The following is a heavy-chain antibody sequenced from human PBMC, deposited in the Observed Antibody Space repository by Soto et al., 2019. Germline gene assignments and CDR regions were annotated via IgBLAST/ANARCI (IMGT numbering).Heavy chain of an antibody. V-gene: IGHV3-30*04. J-gene: IGHJ4*02. CDR1: GFTFSSYA. D-gene: IGHD2-8*01. CDR2: KAYDGRNK. CDR3: ARERKGVFDY. Sequence: QVQLVESGGGVVQPGRSLRLSCAASGFTFSSYAMHWVRQAPGKGLEWVAVKAYDGRNKYYADSVKGRFTISRDNSRNTLYLQMNVLGVEDRAVYYCARERKGVFDYWGQGTLVTFSS.